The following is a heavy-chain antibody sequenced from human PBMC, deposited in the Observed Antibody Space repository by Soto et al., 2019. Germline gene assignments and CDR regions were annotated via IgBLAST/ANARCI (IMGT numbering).Heavy chain of an antibody. D-gene: IGHD3-16*01. Sequence: EVQLLESGGGLVQPGGSLRLSCAAAGFTFSNYALTWVRQSPGKGLEWVSTFSGSGGSTYYADSVRGRFTISRDNSKNTLFLQMTSLRVEDTAIYYCARDWTGDTFPGLDGWGQGTTVSVS. CDR1: GFTFSNYA. J-gene: IGHJ6*02. CDR3: ARDWTGDTFPGLDG. CDR2: FSGSGGST. V-gene: IGHV3-23*01.